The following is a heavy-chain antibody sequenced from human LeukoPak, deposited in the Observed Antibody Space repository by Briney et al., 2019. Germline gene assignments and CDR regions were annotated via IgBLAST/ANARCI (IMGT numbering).Heavy chain of an antibody. D-gene: IGHD3-10*01. J-gene: IGHJ1*01. CDR2: ISGSGGTT. V-gene: IGHV3-23*01. Sequence: GGSLRLSCAASGFTFRNYVMSWVRQAAGKGLEWVSGISGSGGTTYYADSVKGRFTISRDNSKNTVYLQMNSLRAEDTAVYYCAKDSSPWGVKGSFQHWGQGTLVTVSP. CDR1: GFTFRNYV. CDR3: AKDSSPWGVKGSFQH.